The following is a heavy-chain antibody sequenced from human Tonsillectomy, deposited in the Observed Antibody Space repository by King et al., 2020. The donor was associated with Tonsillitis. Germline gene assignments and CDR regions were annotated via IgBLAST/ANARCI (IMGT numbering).Heavy chain of an antibody. V-gene: IGHV3-11*01. Sequence: VQLVESGGGLVKPGRSLRLSCAASGFTFSDYYMSWIRQAPGKGLEWVSYISSSGSTIYYADSVKGRFTISRDNAKNSLYLQMNSLRAEDTAVYYCARDQGRYPRSGYYPRFDPWGQGTLVTVSS. D-gene: IGHD3-3*01. J-gene: IGHJ5*02. CDR3: ARDQGRYPRSGYYPRFDP. CDR2: ISSSGSTI. CDR1: GFTFSDYY.